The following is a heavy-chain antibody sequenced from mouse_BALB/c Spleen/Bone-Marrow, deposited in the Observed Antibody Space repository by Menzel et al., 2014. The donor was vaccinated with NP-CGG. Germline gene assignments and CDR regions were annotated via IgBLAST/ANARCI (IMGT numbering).Heavy chain of an antibody. CDR3: ARSSSYDYDVGFAY. D-gene: IGHD2-4*01. CDR2: ISYSGST. V-gene: IGHV3-2*02. Sequence: VQLKQSGPGLVKPSQSLSLTCIVTGYSITRDYAWNWIRQFPGNKLEWMGYISYSGSTTYNPSLESRISITRDTSKNQFFPQLNSVTTEDTATYYCARSSSYDYDVGFAYWGQGTLVTVSA. J-gene: IGHJ3*01. CDR1: GYSITRDYA.